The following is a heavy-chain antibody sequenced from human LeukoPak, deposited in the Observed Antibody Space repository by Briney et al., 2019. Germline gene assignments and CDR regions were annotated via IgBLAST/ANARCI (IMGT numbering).Heavy chain of an antibody. D-gene: IGHD4-11*01. J-gene: IGHJ6*03. CDR1: GFTFSNYS. V-gene: IGHV3-21*01. CDR2: ISSSSSYI. CDR3: ARDLAVTTIYYYYYMDV. Sequence: PGGSLRLSCAASGFTFSNYSMNWVRQAPGKGLEWVSSISSSSSYIYYADSVKGRFTISRDNAKNSLYLQMNSLRAEDTAVYYCARDLAVTTIYYYYYMDVWGKGTTVTASS.